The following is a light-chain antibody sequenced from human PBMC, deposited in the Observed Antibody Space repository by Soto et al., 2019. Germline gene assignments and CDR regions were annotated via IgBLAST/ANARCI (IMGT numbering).Light chain of an antibody. CDR2: EAS. CDR3: QQANSLPLT. J-gene: IGKJ4*01. CDR1: QDIGRW. Sequence: DIQMTQSPSSVSASVGDRVTFTCRASQDIGRWLAWYQQKPGKAPNLLIYEASRLQSGVPSRFSGSGSGTDFTLTISSLQTEDFGTYYCQQANSLPLTFGGGTNVEIK. V-gene: IGKV1-12*01.